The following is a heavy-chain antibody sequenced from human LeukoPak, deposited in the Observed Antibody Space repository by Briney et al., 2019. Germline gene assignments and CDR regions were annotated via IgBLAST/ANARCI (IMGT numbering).Heavy chain of an antibody. J-gene: IGHJ3*02. CDR2: IIPIFGTA. V-gene: IGHV1-69*13. CDR1: GGTFSSYA. CDR3: ARDTWSGYARTFGPQRTYAFDI. D-gene: IGHD3-16*01. Sequence: ASVKVSCKASGGTFSSYAISWVRQAPGQGLEWMGGIIPIFGTADYAQKFQGRVTITADESTSTAYMELSSLRSEDTAVYYCARDTWSGYARTFGPQRTYAFDIWGQGTMVTVSS.